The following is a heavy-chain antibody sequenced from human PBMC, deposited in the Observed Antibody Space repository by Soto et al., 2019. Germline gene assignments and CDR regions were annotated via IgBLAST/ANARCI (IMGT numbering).Heavy chain of an antibody. Sequence: PGESLKISCKGSGYNFNSYWIGWVRQMPGKGLEWMGIIYPSDSDAKYSPSFQGQVTISANKSISTAYLQWSSLKASDTAMYFCASERWLKSGDFDYWGQGTLVTVSS. J-gene: IGHJ4*02. V-gene: IGHV5-51*01. CDR1: GYNFNSYW. D-gene: IGHD5-12*01. CDR2: IYPSDSDA. CDR3: ASERWLKSGDFDY.